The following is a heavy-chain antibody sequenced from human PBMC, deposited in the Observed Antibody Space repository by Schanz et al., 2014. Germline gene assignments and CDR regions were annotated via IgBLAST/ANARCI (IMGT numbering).Heavy chain of an antibody. CDR1: GFNFSSYS. CDR3: LAPDYGMDV. J-gene: IGHJ6*02. Sequence: EVQLLESGGGLAQPGGSLRLSCAASGFNFSSYSLSWVRQAPGKGLEWVSAISGGGGTTYYTDSVKGRFTISRDNSKSTLYLQMNSLRAEDTAVYYCLAPDYGMDVWGQGTTVTVSS. V-gene: IGHV3-23*01. CDR2: ISGGGGTT.